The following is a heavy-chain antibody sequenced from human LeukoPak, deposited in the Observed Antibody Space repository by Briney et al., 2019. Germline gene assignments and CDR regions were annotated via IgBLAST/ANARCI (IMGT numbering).Heavy chain of an antibody. CDR2: ISGSGGST. CDR1: GFTFSSYA. J-gene: IGHJ4*02. CDR3: AKRYIGNYYFDY. V-gene: IGHV3-23*01. Sequence: GGSLRLSCAASGFTFSSYAMSWVRQAPGKGLEWVSVISGSGGSTYYVDSVKCRFTISRDNSKNTLYLQMNSLRAEDTAVYYCAKRYIGNYYFDYWGQGTLVTVSS. D-gene: IGHD3-16*02.